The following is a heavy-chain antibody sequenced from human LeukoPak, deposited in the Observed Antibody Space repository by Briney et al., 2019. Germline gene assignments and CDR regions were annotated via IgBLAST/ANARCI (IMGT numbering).Heavy chain of an antibody. Sequence: SVKVSCKASGGTFRSYAISWVRQAPGQGLEWMGRIIPILGMAHYAQKFQGRVTITADKSTSTAYMERSSLRSEDTAVYSCARARYDFWSGYPDYYYYGMDVWGQGTTVTVSS. CDR1: GGTFRSYA. D-gene: IGHD3-3*01. J-gene: IGHJ6*02. CDR3: ARARYDFWSGYPDYYYYGMDV. V-gene: IGHV1-69*04. CDR2: IIPILGMA.